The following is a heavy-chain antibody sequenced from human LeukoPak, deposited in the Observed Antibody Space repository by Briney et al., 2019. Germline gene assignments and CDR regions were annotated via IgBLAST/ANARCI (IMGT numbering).Heavy chain of an antibody. Sequence: TGGSLRLSCAASGFTASSNSMSWVRQAPGKGLEWVSFIYSDNTHYSDSVKGRFTISRDNSKNTLYLQMNSLRAEDTAVYYCARRAGAYSYPYDYWGQGTLVTVSS. D-gene: IGHD4/OR15-4a*01. CDR2: IYSDNT. CDR3: ARRAGAYSYPYDY. CDR1: GFTASSNS. V-gene: IGHV3-53*01. J-gene: IGHJ4*02.